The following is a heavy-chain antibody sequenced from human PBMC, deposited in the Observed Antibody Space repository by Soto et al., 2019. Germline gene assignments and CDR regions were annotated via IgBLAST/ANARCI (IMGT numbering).Heavy chain of an antibody. V-gene: IGHV3-15*01. CDR2: IKSKTDGGTT. Sequence: GGSLRLSCAASGFTFSNAWMSWVRQAPGKGLEWVGRIKSKTDGGTTDYAAPVKGRFTISRDDSKNTLYLQMNSLKTEDTDVYYCTTYSGRSHAYYYYYGMDVWRQGTTVTVSS. D-gene: IGHD1-26*01. CDR1: GFTFSNAW. CDR3: TTYSGRSHAYYYYYGMDV. J-gene: IGHJ6*02.